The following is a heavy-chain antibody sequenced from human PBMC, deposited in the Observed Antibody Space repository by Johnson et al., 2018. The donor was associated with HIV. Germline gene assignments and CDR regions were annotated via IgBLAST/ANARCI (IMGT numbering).Heavy chain of an antibody. V-gene: IGHV3-20*04. CDR1: GFTFDQYV. CDR2: MGWNDGTT. J-gene: IGHJ3*02. CDR3: TRSPVRYDSRGFYYDDAFDI. Sequence: VQLVESGGGVVRPGGSLRLSCAASGFTFDQYVMTWVRQIPGKGLEWVCGMGWNDGTTGYADSVKGRFTISRDNAKNSLYLQMTSLRAEDTALYYCTRSPVRYDSRGFYYDDAFDIWGQGTTVTVSS. D-gene: IGHD3-22*01.